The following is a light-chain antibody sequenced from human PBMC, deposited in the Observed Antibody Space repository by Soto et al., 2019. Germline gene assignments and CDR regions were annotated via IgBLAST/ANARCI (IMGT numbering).Light chain of an antibody. CDR1: SSDVGSYNL. V-gene: IGLV2-23*01. CDR3: CSYAGSSTVYV. CDR2: EGS. J-gene: IGLJ1*01. Sequence: QSVLTQPASVSGSPGQSITISCTGTSSDVGSYNLVSWYQQHPGKAPKLMIYEGSKRPSGVSNRFSGSKSGNTASLTISGLQAEDEADYYCCSYAGSSTVYVFGTGTKVTAL.